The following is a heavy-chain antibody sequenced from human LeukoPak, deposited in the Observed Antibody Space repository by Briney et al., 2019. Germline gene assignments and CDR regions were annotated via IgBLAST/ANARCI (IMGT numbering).Heavy chain of an antibody. CDR1: GGTFSSYG. CDR2: ISAYNGNT. V-gene: IGHV1-18*01. CDR3: ARGPLRGSSWYRGGEDY. D-gene: IGHD6-13*01. Sequence: ASVKVSCKASGGTFSSYGISWVRQAPGQGLEWMGWISAYNGNTNYAQKLQGRVTMTTDTSTSTAYMELRSLRSDDTAVYYCARGPLRGSSWYRGGEDYWGQGTLVTVSS. J-gene: IGHJ4*02.